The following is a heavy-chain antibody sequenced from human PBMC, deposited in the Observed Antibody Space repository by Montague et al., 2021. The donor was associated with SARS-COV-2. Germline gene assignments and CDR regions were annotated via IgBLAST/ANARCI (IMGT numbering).Heavy chain of an antibody. V-gene: IGHV4-34*01. CDR1: GGALGGWY. D-gene: IGHD3-22*01. CDR2: INHSGST. J-gene: IGHJ4*02. Sequence: SETLSLTCAVSGGALGGWYWGGDRQPTGKRPGWSGDINHSGSTNYNPSLKSRVSISVDTSKNQFSLKLSSVTAADTAVYYCARAIVDVTMMVVVMTGVEHYFDFWGQGTLVTVSS. CDR3: ARAIVDVTMMVVVMTGVEHYFDF.